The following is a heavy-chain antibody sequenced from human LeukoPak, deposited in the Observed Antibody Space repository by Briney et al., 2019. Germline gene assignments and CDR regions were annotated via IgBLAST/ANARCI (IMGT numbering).Heavy chain of an antibody. J-gene: IGHJ3*02. CDR2: MNPNSGNT. V-gene: IGHV1-8*03. Sequence: VASVKVSCKASGYTFTSYDINWVRQATGQGLEWMGWMNPNSGNTGYAQKFQGRVTITRNTSISTAYMELSSLRSEDTAVYYCASVLTGFNDAFDIWGQGTMVTVSS. CDR3: ASVLTGFNDAFDI. D-gene: IGHD3-9*01. CDR1: GYTFTSYD.